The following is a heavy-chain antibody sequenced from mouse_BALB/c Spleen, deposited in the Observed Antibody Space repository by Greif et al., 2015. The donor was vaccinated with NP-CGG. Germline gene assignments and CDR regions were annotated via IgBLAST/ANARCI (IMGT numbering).Heavy chain of an antibody. J-gene: IGHJ4*01. CDR2: IWSDEST. CDR3: ARQRYYGIHYYAMDY. V-gene: IGHV2-6-2*01. Sequence: QVQLQQSGPDLVAPSQSLSITCTVSRFSLTSYGVHWVRQPPGKGLEWLVVIWSDESTTYNSALKSRLSISKDNSKSQVFLKMNSLQTDDTAMYYCARQRYYGIHYYAMDYWGQGTSVTVSS. D-gene: IGHD1-1*01. CDR1: RFSLTSYG.